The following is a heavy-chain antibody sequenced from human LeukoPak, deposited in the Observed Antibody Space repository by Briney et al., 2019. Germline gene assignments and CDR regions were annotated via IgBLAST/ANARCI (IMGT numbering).Heavy chain of an antibody. CDR2: ISGSGGST. J-gene: IGHJ4*02. V-gene: IGHV3-23*01. CDR1: GFTFSSYG. D-gene: IGHD3-22*01. CDR3: ARAQDPEYYYDSSGYGALLGYFDY. Sequence: GGSLRLSCAASGFTFSSYGMSWVRQAPGKGLEWVSAISGSGGSTYYADSVKGRFTISRDNAKNSLYLQMNSLRAEDTAVYYCARAQDPEYYYDSSGYGALLGYFDYWGQGTLVTVSS.